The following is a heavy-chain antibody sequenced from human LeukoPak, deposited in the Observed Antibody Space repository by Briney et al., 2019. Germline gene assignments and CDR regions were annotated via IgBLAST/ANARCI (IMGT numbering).Heavy chain of an antibody. J-gene: IGHJ4*02. V-gene: IGHV3-30*04. CDR3: ARRGGYCSSTSCYGGYFDY. CDR1: GFTFSSYA. CDR2: ISYDGSNK. Sequence: GGSLRLSCAASGFTFSSYAMHWVRQAPGKGLEWVAVISYDGSNKYYADSEKGRFTISRDNSKNTLYLQMNSLRAEDTAVYYCARRGGYCSSTSCYGGYFDYWGQGTLVTVSS. D-gene: IGHD2-2*01.